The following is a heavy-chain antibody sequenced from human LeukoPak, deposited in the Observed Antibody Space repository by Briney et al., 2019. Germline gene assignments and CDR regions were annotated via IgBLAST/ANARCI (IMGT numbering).Heavy chain of an antibody. CDR1: GFSLSTYW. D-gene: IGHD2-2*01. V-gene: IGHV3-7*05. J-gene: IGHJ4*02. Sequence: PGGSLRLSCAASGFSLSTYWMSWVRQAPGKGPEWVANIKQDGSEKNYVDSVKGRFTISRDNARNSLYLQMNSLRAEDTAVYYCARGGWYQLPWGQGTLVTIPS. CDR2: IKQDGSEK. CDR3: ARGGWYQLP.